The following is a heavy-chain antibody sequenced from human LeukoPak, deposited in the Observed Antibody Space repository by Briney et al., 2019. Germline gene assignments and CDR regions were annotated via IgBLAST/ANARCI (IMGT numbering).Heavy chain of an antibody. J-gene: IGHJ4*02. CDR2: INHSGST. CDR1: GGSFSGYY. Sequence: PSETLSLTCAVYGGSFSGYYWSWIRQPPGKGLEWIGEINHSGSTNYNPSFKSRVTISVDTSKNQFSLKLSSVTAADTAVYYCARGPYYYDSSYDYWGQGTLVTVSS. V-gene: IGHV4-34*01. D-gene: IGHD3-22*01. CDR3: ARGPYYYDSSYDY.